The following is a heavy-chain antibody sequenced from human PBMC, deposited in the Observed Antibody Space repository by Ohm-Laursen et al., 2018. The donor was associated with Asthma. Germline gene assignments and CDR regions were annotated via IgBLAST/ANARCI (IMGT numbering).Heavy chain of an antibody. J-gene: IGHJ1*01. Sequence: GSLRLSCAASGYTFSRYSIHWVRQIPGKGLEWVASISTASSFIYYADSVRGRFTTSRDNARNSVYLQMNSLRVEDTALYYCARIGPEWELPGREYSLHHWGEGTLVTVSS. CDR3: ARIGPEWELPGREYSLHH. D-gene: IGHD1-26*01. V-gene: IGHV3-21*01. CDR1: GYTFSRYS. CDR2: ISTASSFI.